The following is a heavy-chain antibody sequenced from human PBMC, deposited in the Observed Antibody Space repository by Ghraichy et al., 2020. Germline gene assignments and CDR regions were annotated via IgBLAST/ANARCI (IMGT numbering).Heavy chain of an antibody. CDR2: ISWDGGYT. J-gene: IGHJ4*02. Sequence: GESLNISCEASGFTFDDYAMHWVRQAPGKGLEWVSLISWDGGYTDYADSVKGRFTISRDNSKNSLYLQMNSLRPEDTAFYYCTKDEEYRAWHYWGQGTLVTVSS. D-gene: IGHD2/OR15-2a*01. CDR3: TKDEEYRAWHY. CDR1: GFTFDDYA. V-gene: IGHV3-43D*03.